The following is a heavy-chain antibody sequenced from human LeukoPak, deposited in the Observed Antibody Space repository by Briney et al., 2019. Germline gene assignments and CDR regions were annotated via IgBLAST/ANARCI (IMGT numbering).Heavy chain of an antibody. CDR2: IKQDGSEK. Sequence: PGGSLRLSCAASGLTFSSYWMSWVRQAAGKGLEWVANIKQDGSEKYYVDSVKGRFTISRDNAKNSLYLQMNSLRAEDTAVYYCARVRGGYCSSTSCSHGMDYWGQGTLVTVSS. CDR3: ARVRGGYCSSTSCSHGMDY. D-gene: IGHD2-2*01. CDR1: GLTFSSYW. J-gene: IGHJ4*02. V-gene: IGHV3-7*01.